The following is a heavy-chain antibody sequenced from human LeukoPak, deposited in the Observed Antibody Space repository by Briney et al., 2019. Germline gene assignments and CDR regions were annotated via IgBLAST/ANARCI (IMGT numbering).Heavy chain of an antibody. CDR1: GYTFTGYY. CDR3: GRGVAAAGTRRCIDY. V-gene: IGHV1-2*02. Sequence: ASVKVSCKASGYTFTGYYMHSIRQAPGQGLEWMGWINPNSGGTNYAQKFQGRVTLTRDTSISSAYMELSRLRSDDTAVYYCGRGVAAAGTRRCIDYWGQGTLVTVSS. D-gene: IGHD6-13*01. J-gene: IGHJ4*02. CDR2: INPNSGGT.